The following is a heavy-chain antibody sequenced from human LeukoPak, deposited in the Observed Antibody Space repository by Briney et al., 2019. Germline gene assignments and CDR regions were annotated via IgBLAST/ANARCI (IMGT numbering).Heavy chain of an antibody. CDR3: ARRPRGGAVWFDP. V-gene: IGHV1-2*02. Sequence: GASVKVSCQASGYTFTGYYMHWVRQAPGQGLEWMGWINPNSGGTNYAQKFQGRVTMTRDTSISTAYMELSRLRSDDTAVYYCARRPRGGAVWFDPWGQGTLVTVSP. D-gene: IGHD3-10*01. CDR1: GYTFTGYY. CDR2: INPNSGGT. J-gene: IGHJ5*02.